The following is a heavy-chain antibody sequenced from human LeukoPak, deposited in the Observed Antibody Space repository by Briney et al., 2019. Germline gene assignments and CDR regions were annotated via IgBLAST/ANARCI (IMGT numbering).Heavy chain of an antibody. CDR2: INQSGST. CDR3: ARPGYCSGGSCPRWFDP. V-gene: IGHV4-34*01. CDR1: GGSFSGYY. J-gene: IGHJ5*02. D-gene: IGHD2-15*01. Sequence: SETLSLTCAVYGGSFSGYYWSWIRQPPGKGLEWIGEINQSGSTNYNPSLKSRVTISVDTSKNQFSLKLSSVTAADTAVYYCARPGYCSGGSCPRWFDPWGQGTLVTVSS.